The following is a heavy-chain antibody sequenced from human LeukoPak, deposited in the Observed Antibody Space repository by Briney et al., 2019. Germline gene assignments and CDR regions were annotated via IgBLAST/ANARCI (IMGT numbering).Heavy chain of an antibody. CDR3: ARHCSGGSCYSGFDY. V-gene: IGHV4-31*03. Sequence: SETLSLTCTVSGGSISSGGYYWSWIRQHPGKGLEWIGYIYYSGSTYYNPSLKSRVTISVDTSKNQFSLKLSSVTAADTAVYYCARHCSGGSCYSGFDYWGQGTLVTVSS. J-gene: IGHJ4*02. CDR1: GGSISSGGYY. D-gene: IGHD2-15*01. CDR2: IYYSGST.